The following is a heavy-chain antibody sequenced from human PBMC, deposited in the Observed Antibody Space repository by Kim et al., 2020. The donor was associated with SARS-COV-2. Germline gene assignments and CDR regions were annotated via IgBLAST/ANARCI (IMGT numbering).Heavy chain of an antibody. CDR2: INHSGST. V-gene: IGHV4-34*01. CDR1: GGSFSGYY. J-gene: IGHJ6*03. Sequence: SETLSLTCAVYGGSFSGYYWSWIRQPPGKGLEWIGEINHSGSTNYNPSLKSRVTISVDTSKNQFSLKLSSVTAADTAVYYCARGIPGRITIFGVVITDYYYYMDVWGKGTTVTVPS. CDR3: ARGIPGRITIFGVVITDYYYYMDV. D-gene: IGHD3-3*01.